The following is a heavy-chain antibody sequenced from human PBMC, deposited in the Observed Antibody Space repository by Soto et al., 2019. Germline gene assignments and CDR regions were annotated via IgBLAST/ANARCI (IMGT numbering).Heavy chain of an antibody. CDR1: GFIFSNYA. CDR2: VTSRGDTT. CDR3: AKDRLGGGLDS. V-gene: IGHV3-23*01. Sequence: EVQLLQSGGGLVQPGGSLRLSCAASGFIFSNYAMNWVRQAPGKGLEWVSIVTSRGDTTYYADSVKVRFTISRDNSKNTLYLQVNSLTAEDTAVYYCAKDRLGGGLDSWGQGTLVSVSS. J-gene: IGHJ4*02. D-gene: IGHD3-10*01.